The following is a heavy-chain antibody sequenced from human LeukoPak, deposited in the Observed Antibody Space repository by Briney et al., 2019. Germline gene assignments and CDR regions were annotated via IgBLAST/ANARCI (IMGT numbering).Heavy chain of an antibody. CDR3: ARGGGSGYYTPQKWFDP. V-gene: IGHV3-21*01. CDR1: GFTFSSNT. J-gene: IGHJ5*02. Sequence: PGGPLRLSCAASGFTFSSNTMNWVRQAPGKGLEWVSGITSRGDYIYYVDSVKGRFTISRHNAKNSLYLQINHLRADDTAVYYCARGGGSGYYTPQKWFDPWGQGTLVTVSS. CDR2: ITSRGDYI. D-gene: IGHD3-3*01.